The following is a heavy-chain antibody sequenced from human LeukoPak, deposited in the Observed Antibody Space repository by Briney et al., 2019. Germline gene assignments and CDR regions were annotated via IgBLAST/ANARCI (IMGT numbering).Heavy chain of an antibody. CDR2: IYTGSST. J-gene: IGHJ6*02. CDR3: ARDRNYYGMDV. CDR1: GFTVSSNY. Sequence: PRGSLRLSCAASGFTVSSNYMCWVRQAPGKGLEWVSVIYTGSSTYDADSVKGRFTISRDNSKTTLYLQISSLRAEDTAVYYCARDRNYYGMDVWGQGTTVTVSS. V-gene: IGHV3-66*01.